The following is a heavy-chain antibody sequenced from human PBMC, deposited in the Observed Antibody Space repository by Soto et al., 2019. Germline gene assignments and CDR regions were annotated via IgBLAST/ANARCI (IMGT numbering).Heavy chain of an antibody. CDR1: GYSFTTYW. CDR3: ARQRDGMDV. CDR2: IDPSDSYA. J-gene: IGHJ6*02. V-gene: IGHV5-10-1*01. Sequence: RGESLKISCKGSGYSFTTYWISWVRQMPGKGLEWMGRIDPSDSYANYSPSFQGHVTISADKSISTAYLQWSSLKASDTAMYYCARQRDGMDVWGQGTTVTVSS.